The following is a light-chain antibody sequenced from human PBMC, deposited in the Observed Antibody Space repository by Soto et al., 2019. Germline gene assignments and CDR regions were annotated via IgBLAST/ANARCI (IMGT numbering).Light chain of an antibody. CDR1: QSVISNY. J-gene: IGKJ4*01. V-gene: IGKV3-20*01. CDR2: GAS. CDR3: QQYGSSLLT. Sequence: ETVLTQSPGTLSLSPGERATLSCRASQSVISNYLAWYQQKPGQAPRLLIYGASSRATGIPDRFIGSGSGTDFTLTVSRLEPEDSAVYYCQQYGSSLLTFGGGTKVDIK.